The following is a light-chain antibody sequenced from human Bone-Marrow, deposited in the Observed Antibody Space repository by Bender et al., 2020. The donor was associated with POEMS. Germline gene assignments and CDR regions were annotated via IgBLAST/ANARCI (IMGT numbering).Light chain of an antibody. CDR2: DVT. CDR1: SSDVGGNYF. CDR3: SSYGHTSTYVV. Sequence: QSALTQPASVSGSPGQSVTISCTGASSDVGGNYFVSWYQHHPGRAPKLMIYDVTNRPSGVSDRFSGSKSGNTASLTISGLQAEDEADYYCSSYGHTSTYVVFGGGTKLTVL. V-gene: IGLV2-14*03. J-gene: IGLJ2*01.